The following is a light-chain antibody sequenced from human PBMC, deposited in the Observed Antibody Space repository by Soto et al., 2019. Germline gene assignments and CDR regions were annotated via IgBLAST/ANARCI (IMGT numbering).Light chain of an antibody. CDR2: RAS. CDR3: QQYYSIPPT. J-gene: IGKJ1*01. V-gene: IGKV4-1*01. CDR1: QSILYSSNNKKY. Sequence: DIVMTQSPDSLSVSLGERATINCKSSQSILYSSNNKKYLAWYQQKPGHPPKLLIYRASTRESGVPDRFSGSGSGTDFTLTISSLQAEDVAVYYCQQYYSIPPTFGQGTKVDIK.